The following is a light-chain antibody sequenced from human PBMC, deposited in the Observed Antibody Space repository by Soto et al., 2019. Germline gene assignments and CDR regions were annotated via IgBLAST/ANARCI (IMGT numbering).Light chain of an antibody. CDR3: QQYNNWPRALT. Sequence: EIVMTQSPATLSVSPRERATLSCRASQIVSSNLAWYQQKPGQAPRLLIYGASTRATGIPARFSGSGSGTEFTLTISSLQSEDFAFYYCQQYNNWPRALTFGGGTKVEIK. V-gene: IGKV3-15*01. CDR2: GAS. J-gene: IGKJ4*01. CDR1: QIVSSN.